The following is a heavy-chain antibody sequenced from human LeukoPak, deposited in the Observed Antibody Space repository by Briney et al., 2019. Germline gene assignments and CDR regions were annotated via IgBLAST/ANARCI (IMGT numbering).Heavy chain of an antibody. Sequence: GGSLRLSCAASGFIFGSRWMSWVRQAPGKGLEWVASIKRDGSGEYYLDSVKGRFTISRDNAKNSLYLQMNSLRAEDTAVYYCASLLGDKTIFDYWGQGTLATVSS. CDR3: ASLLGDKTIFDY. D-gene: IGHD3-10*01. CDR1: GFIFGSRW. V-gene: IGHV3-7*01. J-gene: IGHJ4*02. CDR2: IKRDGSGE.